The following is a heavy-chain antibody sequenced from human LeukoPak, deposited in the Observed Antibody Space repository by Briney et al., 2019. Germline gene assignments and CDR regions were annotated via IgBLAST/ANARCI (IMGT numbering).Heavy chain of an antibody. CDR3: ATYDFWSGYYVLDY. V-gene: IGHV3-23*01. CDR1: GFTFSIYA. J-gene: IGHJ4*02. CDR2: ISGSGGST. D-gene: IGHD3-3*01. Sequence: GGSLRLSCAASGFTFSIYAMSWVRQAPGKGLEWVSAISGSGGSTYYADSVKGRFTISRDNSKNTLYLQMNSLRAEDTAVYYCATYDFWSGYYVLDYWGQGTLVTVSS.